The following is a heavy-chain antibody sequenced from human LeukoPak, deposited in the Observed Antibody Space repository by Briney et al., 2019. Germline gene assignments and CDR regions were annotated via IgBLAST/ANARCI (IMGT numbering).Heavy chain of an antibody. V-gene: IGHV1-18*01. CDR1: GYTFTSYG. Sequence: ASVKVSCKASGYTFTSYGISWVRQAPGQGLEWMGWISAYNGNTNYAQKLQGRVTMTTDTSTSTAYMELRSLRSDDTAVYYCARDQNIVVVPAAISNWFDPWGQGTLVTVSS. CDR2: ISAYNGNT. D-gene: IGHD2-2*01. J-gene: IGHJ5*02. CDR3: ARDQNIVVVPAAISNWFDP.